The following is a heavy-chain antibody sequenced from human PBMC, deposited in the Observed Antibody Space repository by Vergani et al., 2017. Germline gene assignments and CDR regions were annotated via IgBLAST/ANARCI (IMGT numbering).Heavy chain of an antibody. CDR3: ARDLIYDYVWGSFHYYYMDV. CDR1: GGTFSSYA. D-gene: IGHD3-16*01. Sequence: QVQLVQSGAEVKKPGSSVKVSCKASGGTFSSYAISWVRQAPGQGLEWMGRIIPIFGTANYAQKFQGRVTITADESTSTAYMELSSLRSEDTAVYYCARDLIYDYVWGSFHYYYMDVWGKGTTVTVSS. V-gene: IGHV1-69*18. CDR2: IIPIFGTA. J-gene: IGHJ6*03.